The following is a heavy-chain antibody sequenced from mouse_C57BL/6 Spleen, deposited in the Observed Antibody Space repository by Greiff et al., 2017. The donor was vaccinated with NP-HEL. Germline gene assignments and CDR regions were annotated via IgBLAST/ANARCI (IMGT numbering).Heavy chain of an antibody. Sequence: QVQLQQSGAELARPGASVKLSCKASGYTFTSYGISWVKQRTGQGLEWIGEIYPRSGNTYYNEKFKGKATLTADKSSSTAYMELRSLTSEDSAVYFCARDDGSSSPNWYFEVWGTGTTGTVSA. CDR1: GYTFTSYG. D-gene: IGHD1-1*01. CDR3: ARDDGSSSPNWYFEV. V-gene: IGHV1-81*01. J-gene: IGHJ1*03. CDR2: IYPRSGNT.